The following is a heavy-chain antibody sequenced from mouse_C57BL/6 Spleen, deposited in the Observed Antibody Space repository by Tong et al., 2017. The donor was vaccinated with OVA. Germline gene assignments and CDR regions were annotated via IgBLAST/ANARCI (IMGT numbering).Heavy chain of an antibody. J-gene: IGHJ1*01. D-gene: IGHD2-14*01. CDR1: GFSLTDYG. V-gene: IGHV2-9*02. CDR2: IWAGGST. Sequence: VQLQESGPGLVAPSQSLSITCTVSGFSLTDYGVSWIRQPPGKGLEWLGVIWAGGSTNYNSALMSRLSISKDNFKSQVFVKMNSLQTDDTAMYYCARGGYERDWYFDVWGAGTTVTVSS. CDR3: ARGGYERDWYFDV.